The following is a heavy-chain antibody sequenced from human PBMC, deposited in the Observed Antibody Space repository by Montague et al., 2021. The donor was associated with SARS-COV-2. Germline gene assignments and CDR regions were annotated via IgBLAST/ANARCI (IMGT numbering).Heavy chain of an antibody. V-gene: IGHV3-30*04. J-gene: IGHJ3*01. CDR1: GFIFSNYA. CDR2: ITYDGIDR. D-gene: IGHD4/OR15-4a*01. CDR3: ARDGVPTEYGDAFDF. Sequence: SLRLSCAASGFIFSNYALHWVRQAPGKGLEWVAIITYDGIDRFYADSVKGRFTISRDNSKNTLYLQLNSLTPEDTAVYYCARDGVPTEYGDAFDFWGRGTLVTVSS.